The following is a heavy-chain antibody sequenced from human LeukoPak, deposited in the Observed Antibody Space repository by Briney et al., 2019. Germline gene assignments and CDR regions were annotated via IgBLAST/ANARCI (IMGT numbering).Heavy chain of an antibody. D-gene: IGHD3-10*01. CDR3: AKDDAWLRFGE. J-gene: IGHJ4*02. CDR2: ISPSGDIT. CDR1: GFTFTTYG. Sequence: GGSLRLSCSASGFTFTTYGMNWVRQAPGKGLEWVSGISPSGDITYYADSVKGRFTISRDNSKNTLYLEVISLTAEDTAVYYCAKDDAWLRFGEWSQGTLVTVSS. V-gene: IGHV3-23*01.